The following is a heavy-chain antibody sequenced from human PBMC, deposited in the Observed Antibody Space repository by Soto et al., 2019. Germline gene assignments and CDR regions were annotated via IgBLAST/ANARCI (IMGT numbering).Heavy chain of an antibody. CDR2: VYYAGST. CDR3: ARRTNYGDYAFDY. J-gene: IGHJ4*02. CDR1: GGSISTDSHY. D-gene: IGHD4-17*01. V-gene: IGHV4-39*02. Sequence: TSETLSLTCTVSGGSISTDSHYWGWIRQPPGKGLEWIGSVYYAGSTYKNPSLHSRVTISVDTSKNHFSLKLNSVTAADTAVYYCARRTNYGDYAFDYWGQGTLGTGSS.